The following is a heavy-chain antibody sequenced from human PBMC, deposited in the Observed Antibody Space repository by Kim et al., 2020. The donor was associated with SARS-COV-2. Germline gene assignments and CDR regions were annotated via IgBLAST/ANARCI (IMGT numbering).Heavy chain of an antibody. J-gene: IGHJ6*02. D-gene: IGHD3-10*01. CDR1: GGSFSGYY. CDR2: INHSGST. CDR3: ARRSSSGSYFYYYYYGMDV. Sequence: SETLSLTCAVYGGSFSGYYWSWIRQPPGKGLEWIGEINHSGSTNYNPSLKSRVTISVDTSKNQFSLKLSSVTAADTAVYYCARRSSSGSYFYYYYYGMDVWGQGTTVTVSS. V-gene: IGHV4-34*01.